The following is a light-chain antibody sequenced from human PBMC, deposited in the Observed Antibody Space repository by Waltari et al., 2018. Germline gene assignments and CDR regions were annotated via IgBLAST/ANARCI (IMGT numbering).Light chain of an antibody. J-gene: IGKJ5*01. V-gene: IGKV3-15*01. CDR1: QSVSSN. CDR3: QQYNRWPPIT. CDR2: DAS. Sequence: VVLTQSPATLSVSPGESAIIPCRASQSVSSNLAWYQQKPGQAPRLLIYDASTRATSIPAKFRGSGSGTEFTLTINSLQSEDSATYYCQQYNRWPPITFGQGTRLEIK.